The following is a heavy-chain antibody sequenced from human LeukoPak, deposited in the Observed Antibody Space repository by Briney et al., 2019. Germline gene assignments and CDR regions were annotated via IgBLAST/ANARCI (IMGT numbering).Heavy chain of an antibody. D-gene: IGHD6-6*01. J-gene: IGHJ6*02. CDR1: GYIFTSYA. Sequence: ASVKVSCKASGYIFTSYAMNWVRQAPGQGLEWMGWINTNTGNPTYAQGFTGRFVFSLDTSVSTAYLQISSLKAEDTAVYYCAREAPSIAARRGKDYYGMDVWGQGTTVTVSS. CDR2: INTNTGNP. V-gene: IGHV7-4-1*02. CDR3: AREAPSIAARRGKDYYGMDV.